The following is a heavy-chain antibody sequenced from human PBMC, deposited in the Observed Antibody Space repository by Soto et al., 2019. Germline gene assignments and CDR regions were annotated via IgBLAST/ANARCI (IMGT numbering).Heavy chain of an antibody. Sequence: EVQLLESGGGLVQPGGSLRLSCAASGFTFSSYAMSWGRQAPGKGLEWVSAISGSGGTTYYAASVKGRFTISRDNSKNTLSLQMNSLRAEDTAVYYCAKLTFGVTAVNPLEDYWGQGTLVTVSS. J-gene: IGHJ4*02. CDR1: GFTFSSYA. V-gene: IGHV3-23*01. CDR2: ISGSGGTT. CDR3: AKLTFGVTAVNPLEDY. D-gene: IGHD2-21*02.